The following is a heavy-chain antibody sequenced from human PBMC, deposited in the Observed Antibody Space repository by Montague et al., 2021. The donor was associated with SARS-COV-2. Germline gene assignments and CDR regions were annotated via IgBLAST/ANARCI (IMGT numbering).Heavy chain of an antibody. CDR2: VHTSGST. V-gene: IGHV4-61*02. Sequence: TLSLTCTVSGGSIITGRYFWTWIRQLAGKGLEWIGRVHTSGSTNFNPSLKSRVTMSVDTSKNQFSLELASVTAADTAVYYCARRPELCSGYWYFDLWGRGTLVAVSS. CDR3: ARRPELCSGYWYFDL. CDR1: GGSIITGRYF. D-gene: IGHD3-10*01. J-gene: IGHJ2*01.